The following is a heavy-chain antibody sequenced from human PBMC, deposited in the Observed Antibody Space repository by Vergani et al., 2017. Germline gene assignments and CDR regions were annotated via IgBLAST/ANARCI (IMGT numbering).Heavy chain of an antibody. CDR1: RGSISNYY. J-gene: IGHJ3*02. CDR3: AGYCSSTSCYSGPDAFDI. CDR2: IYYSGST. Sequence: QVQLQESGPGLVKPSETLSLTCTVSRGSISNYYWSWIRQPPGKGLEWIGYIYYSGSTNYNPSLRSRVTISVDTSKNQFSLKLSSVTAADTAVYYCAGYCSSTSCYSGPDAFDIWGQGTMVTVSS. V-gene: IGHV4-59*01. D-gene: IGHD2-2*01.